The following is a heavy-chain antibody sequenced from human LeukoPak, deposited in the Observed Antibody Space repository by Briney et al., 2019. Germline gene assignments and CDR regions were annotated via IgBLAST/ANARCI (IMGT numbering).Heavy chain of an antibody. J-gene: IGHJ3*02. V-gene: IGHV3-30*18. Sequence: GRSLRLSCAASGFTFSGYGMHWVRQAPGKGLEWVAVISYDGSNKYYADSVKGRFTISRDNSKNTLYLQMNSLRAEDTAVYYCAKSPVSGGSVLDAFDIWGQGTMVTVSS. CDR1: GFTFSGYG. CDR2: ISYDGSNK. D-gene: IGHD4-23*01. CDR3: AKSPVSGGSVLDAFDI.